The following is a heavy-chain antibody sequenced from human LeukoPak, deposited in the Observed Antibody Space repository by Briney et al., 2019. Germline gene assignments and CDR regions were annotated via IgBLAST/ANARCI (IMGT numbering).Heavy chain of an antibody. CDR2: IYHSGST. Sequence: SETLSLTCTVPGYSISSGYYWGWIRQPPGKGLEWIGSIYHSGSTYYNPSLKSRVTISVDTSKNQFSLKLSSVTAADTAVYYCARQGVAARPSYYYYMDVWGKGTTVTVSS. CDR3: ARQGVAARPSYYYYMDV. CDR1: GYSISSGYY. J-gene: IGHJ6*03. D-gene: IGHD6-6*01. V-gene: IGHV4-38-2*02.